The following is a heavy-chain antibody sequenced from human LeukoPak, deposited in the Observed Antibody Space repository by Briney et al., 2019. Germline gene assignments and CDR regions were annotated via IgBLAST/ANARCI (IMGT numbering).Heavy chain of an antibody. CDR3: ASLYSSGWSGYYYYMDV. J-gene: IGHJ6*03. CDR1: GGSTSSSSYY. V-gene: IGHV4-39*01. CDR2: IYYSAST. Sequence: PPETLSPTCTVSGGSTSSSSYYWGSVSPPPGNWLGWIGCIYYSASTYYNPSLKSHVTISVDTSKNQFSLKLSSVTAADTAVYYCASLYSSGWSGYYYYMDVWGKGTTVTVSS. D-gene: IGHD6-19*01.